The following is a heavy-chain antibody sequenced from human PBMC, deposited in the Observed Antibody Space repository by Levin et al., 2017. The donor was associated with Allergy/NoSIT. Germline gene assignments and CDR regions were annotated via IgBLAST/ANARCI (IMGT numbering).Heavy chain of an antibody. V-gene: IGHV3-23*01. CDR2: ISGSGGST. Sequence: GGSLRLSCVASEFTFSSYAMSWVRQAPGKGLEWVSAISGSGGSTYYADSVKGRFTISRDNSKNTLYLQMNSLRAEDTAVYYCAKSPLNHYYDSSGYYYLTNWGQGTLVTVSS. J-gene: IGHJ4*02. CDR3: AKSPLNHYYDSSGYYYLTN. D-gene: IGHD3-22*01. CDR1: EFTFSSYA.